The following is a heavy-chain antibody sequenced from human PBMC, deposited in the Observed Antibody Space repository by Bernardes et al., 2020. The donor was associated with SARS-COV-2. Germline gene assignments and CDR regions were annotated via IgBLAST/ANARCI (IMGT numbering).Heavy chain of an antibody. CDR2: IDDAATTR. D-gene: IGHD1-26*01. CDR1: GFSFSTSW. J-gene: IGHJ4*02. CDR3: ARGGNYYLDY. Sequence: GGSLRLSCAASGFSFSTSWMHWVRQAPGKGLVWVSRIDDAATTRNYADAVKGRFTVSRDNAKNTLYLQMDSLTAEDAAFYYCARGGNYYLDYWGQGTLVTVSS. V-gene: IGHV3-74*01.